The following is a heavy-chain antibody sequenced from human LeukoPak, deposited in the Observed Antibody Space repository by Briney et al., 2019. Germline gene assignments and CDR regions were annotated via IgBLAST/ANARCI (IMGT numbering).Heavy chain of an antibody. CDR3: ARHVVVPAATDLIDY. V-gene: IGHV4-34*01. J-gene: IGHJ4*02. D-gene: IGHD2-2*01. Sequence: SETLSLTGAVYGGSFSGYYWSWIRQPPGKGLEWIGEINHSGSTNYNPSLKSRVTISVDTSKNQFSLKLSSVTAADTAVYYCARHVVVPAATDLIDYWGQGTLVTVSS. CDR2: INHSGST. CDR1: GGSFSGYY.